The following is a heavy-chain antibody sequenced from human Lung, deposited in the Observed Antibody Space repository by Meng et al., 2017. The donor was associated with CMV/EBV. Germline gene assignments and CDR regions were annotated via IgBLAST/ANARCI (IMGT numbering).Heavy chain of an antibody. CDR3: ARDRRPLSNNWFDP. Sequence: SXTXSLXCTVSGGSISSYYWSWIRQPPGKGLEWIGYIYYSGSTIYNPSLKSRVTISVDTSKNEFSLKLSSVTAADTAIYYCARDRRPLSNNWFDPWGQET. J-gene: IGHJ5*02. D-gene: IGHD2/OR15-2a*01. CDR1: GGSISSYY. V-gene: IGHV4-59*01. CDR2: IYYSGST.